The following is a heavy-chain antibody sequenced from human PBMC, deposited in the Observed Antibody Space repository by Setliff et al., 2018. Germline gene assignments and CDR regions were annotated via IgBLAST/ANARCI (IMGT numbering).Heavy chain of an antibody. V-gene: IGHV1-69*13. J-gene: IGHJ3*02. Sequence: GASVKVSCKASGGTFSSYAISWVRQAPGQGLEWMGGIIPIFGTANYAQKFQGRVTITADESTSTAYMELSSLRSEDTAVYYCARDSGDDYGGNSGILDAFDIWGQGTMVTVSS. CDR2: IIPIFGTA. CDR3: ARDSGDDYGGNSGILDAFDI. CDR1: GGTFSSYA. D-gene: IGHD4-17*01.